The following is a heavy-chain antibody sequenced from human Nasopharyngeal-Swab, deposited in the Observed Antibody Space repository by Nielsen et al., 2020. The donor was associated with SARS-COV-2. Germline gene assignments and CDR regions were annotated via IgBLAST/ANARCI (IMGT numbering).Heavy chain of an antibody. CDR3: AGRPDYGDYTGGFDY. D-gene: IGHD4-17*01. Sequence: WIRQPPGKGLEWIGEINHSGSTNYNPPLKSRVTISVDTSKNQFSLKLSSVTAADTAVYYCAGRPDYGDYTGGFDYWGQGTLVTVSS. CDR2: INHSGST. J-gene: IGHJ4*02. V-gene: IGHV4-34*01.